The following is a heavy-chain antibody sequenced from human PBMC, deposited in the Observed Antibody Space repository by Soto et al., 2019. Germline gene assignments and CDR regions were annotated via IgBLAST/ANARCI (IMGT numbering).Heavy chain of an antibody. V-gene: IGHV6-1*01. CDR3: ARDLNNWNYVGYYYYGMDV. Sequence: SQTLSLTCAISGDSVSSNSAAWNWIRQSPSRGLEWLGRTYYRSKWYNDYAVSVKSRITINPDTSKNQFSLQLNSVTPEDTAVYYCARDLNNWNYVGYYYYGMDVWGQGTTVTVS. CDR1: GDSVSSNSAA. J-gene: IGHJ6*02. D-gene: IGHD1-7*01. CDR2: TYYRSKWYN.